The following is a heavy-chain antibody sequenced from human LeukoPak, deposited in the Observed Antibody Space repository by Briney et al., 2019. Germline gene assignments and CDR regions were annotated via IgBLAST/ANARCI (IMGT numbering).Heavy chain of an antibody. CDR2: ISGDGVST. CDR3: AKESGKFDY. Sequence: PGGSLRLSCAASGFTFRYAWMTWVRQAPGKGLEWVSLISGDGVSTFYADSVKGRFSISRDNSKNSLYLEMNSLRTEDAAMYYCAKESGKFDYWGQGTLVAVSS. J-gene: IGHJ4*02. V-gene: IGHV3-43*02. CDR1: GFTFRYAW.